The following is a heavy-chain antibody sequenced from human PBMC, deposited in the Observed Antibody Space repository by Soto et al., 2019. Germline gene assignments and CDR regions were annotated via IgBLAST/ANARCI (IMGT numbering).Heavy chain of an antibody. D-gene: IGHD1-26*01. J-gene: IGHJ4*02. CDR1: GYTFTSYG. CDR3: ARGLVGATNRVGFDY. CDR2: ISAYNGNT. V-gene: IGHV1-18*01. Sequence: QVQLVQSGAEVKKPGASVKVSCKASGYTFTSYGISWVRQAPGKGLEWMGWISAYNGNTNYAQKLQGRVTMTTDTSKSPAYMELRSLRSDDRAVYYCARGLVGATNRVGFDYWGQGTLVTPSS.